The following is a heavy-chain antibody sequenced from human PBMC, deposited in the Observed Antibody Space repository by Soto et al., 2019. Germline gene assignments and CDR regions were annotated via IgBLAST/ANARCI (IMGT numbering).Heavy chain of an antibody. CDR1: GGTFSSYA. J-gene: IGHJ6*02. V-gene: IGHV1-69*12. CDR3: ARHVPAAGYYYGMDV. CDR2: IIPIFGTA. Sequence: QVQLVQSGAEVKKPGSSVKVSCKASGGTFSSYAVSWVRQAPGQGLEWMGGIIPIFGTADYAQKFQGRVTITADESTSTAYMELSRLRSEDTAVYYCARHVPAAGYYYGMDVWGQGTTVTVSS. D-gene: IGHD2-2*01.